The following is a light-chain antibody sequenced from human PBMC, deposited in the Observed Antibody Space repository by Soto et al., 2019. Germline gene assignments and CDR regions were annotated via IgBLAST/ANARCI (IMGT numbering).Light chain of an antibody. Sequence: QSALTQPASVSGSPGQSITISCAGTMRDVGAYNLVSWYQQHPGRTPQLIIYEVRNRPSGISFRFSGSKSGNTASLTISGLQAEDEADYYCSSYTSKSSLIFGGGTKLTVL. CDR3: SSYTSKSSLI. CDR2: EVR. CDR1: MRDVGAYNL. J-gene: IGLJ2*01. V-gene: IGLV2-14*01.